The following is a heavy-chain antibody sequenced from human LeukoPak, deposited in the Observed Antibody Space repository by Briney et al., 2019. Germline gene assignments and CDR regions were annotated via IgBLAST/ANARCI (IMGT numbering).Heavy chain of an antibody. CDR2: IYYSGSA. CDR3: ARGSVDIVATIGGGYYYYYMDV. J-gene: IGHJ6*03. V-gene: IGHV4-30-4*08. CDR1: GGSISSGDYY. Sequence: TSQTLSPTXTVSGGSISSGDYYWSWIRQPPGKGLEWIGYIYYSGSAYYNPSLKSRVPLSVDTSKNQFSLKLSSVTAADTAVYYCARGSVDIVATIGGGYYYYYMDVWGKGTTVTVSS. D-gene: IGHD5-12*01.